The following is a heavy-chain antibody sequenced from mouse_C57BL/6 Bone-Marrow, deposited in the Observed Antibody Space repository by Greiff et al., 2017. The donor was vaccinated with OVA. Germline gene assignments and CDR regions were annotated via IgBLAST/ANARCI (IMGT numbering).Heavy chain of an antibody. Sequence: QVQLQPSGPELVKPGASVKISCKASGYAFSSSWMNWVKQRPGKGLEWIGRIYPGDGDTNYNGKFKGKATFTADKSSSTAYMQLSSLTSEDSAVSFCARGEWGLDYWGQGTTLTVSS. D-gene: IGHD1-3*01. J-gene: IGHJ2*01. V-gene: IGHV1-82*01. CDR3: ARGEWGLDY. CDR1: GYAFSSSW. CDR2: IYPGDGDT.